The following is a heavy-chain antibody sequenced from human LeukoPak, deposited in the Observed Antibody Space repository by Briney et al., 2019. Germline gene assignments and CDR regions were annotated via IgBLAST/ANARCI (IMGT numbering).Heavy chain of an antibody. CDR2: ISSSSSYI. J-gene: IGHJ4*02. CDR3: ARDASSITMIVVATLDY. Sequence: PGGSLRLSCAASGFTFSSYAMSWVRQAPGKGLEWVSSISSSSSYIYYADSVKGRFTISRDNAKNSLYLQMNSLRAEDTAVYYCARDASSITMIVVATLDYWGQGTLVTVSS. D-gene: IGHD3-22*01. CDR1: GFTFSSYA. V-gene: IGHV3-21*01.